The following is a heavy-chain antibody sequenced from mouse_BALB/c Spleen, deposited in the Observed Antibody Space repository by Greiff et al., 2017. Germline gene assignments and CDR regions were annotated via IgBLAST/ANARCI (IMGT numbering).Heavy chain of an antibody. CDR1: GFTFSDYY. Sequence: EVQLVESGGGLVKPGGSLKLSCAASGFTFSDYYMYWVRQTPEKRLEWVATISDGGSYTYYPESVKGRFTISRDNAKNNLYLQMSSLKSEDTAMYYCARDTRITTAFAYWGQGTLVTVSA. CDR3: ARDTRITTAFAY. V-gene: IGHV5-4*02. J-gene: IGHJ3*01. D-gene: IGHD1-2*01. CDR2: ISDGGSYT.